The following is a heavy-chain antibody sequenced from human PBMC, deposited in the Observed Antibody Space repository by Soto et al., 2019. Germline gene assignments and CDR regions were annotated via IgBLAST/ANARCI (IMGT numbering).Heavy chain of an antibody. J-gene: IGHJ6*02. V-gene: IGHV4-34*01. CDR2: INHSGST. CDR1: GGSFSGYY. CDR3: AGFRRGYSYGYRPYYYYGMDV. Sequence: SETLSLTCAVYGGSFSGYYWSWIRQPPGKGLEWIGEINHSGSTNYNPSLKSRVTISVDTSKNQFSLKLSSVTAADTAVYYCAGFRRGYSYGYRPYYYYGMDVWGQGTTVTVSS. D-gene: IGHD5-18*01.